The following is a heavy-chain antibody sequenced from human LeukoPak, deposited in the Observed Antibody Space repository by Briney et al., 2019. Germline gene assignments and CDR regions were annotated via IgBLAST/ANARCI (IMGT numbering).Heavy chain of an antibody. V-gene: IGHV3-30*18. CDR2: ISYDGSNK. CDR3: AKAIVGATTGDY. Sequence: GGSLRLSCAASGFTFSSYGMHWVRQAPGKGLEWVAVISYDGSNKYYADSVKGRFTISRDNSKNTLHLQMNSLRAEDTAVYYCAKAIVGATTGDYWGQGTLVTVSS. D-gene: IGHD1-26*01. J-gene: IGHJ4*02. CDR1: GFTFSSYG.